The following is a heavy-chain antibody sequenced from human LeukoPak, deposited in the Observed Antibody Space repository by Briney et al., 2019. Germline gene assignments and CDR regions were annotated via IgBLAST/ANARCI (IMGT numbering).Heavy chain of an antibody. CDR2: IIPIFGTA. J-gene: IGHJ5*02. D-gene: IGHD1-26*01. CDR1: GYTFTSYG. CDR3: AWSLYGEFDP. V-gene: IGHV1-69*13. Sequence: GASVKVSCKASGYTFTSYGISWVRQAPGQGLEWMGGIIPIFGTANYAQKFQGRVTITADESTSTAYMELSSLRSEDTAVYYCAWSLYGEFDPWGQGTLVTVSS.